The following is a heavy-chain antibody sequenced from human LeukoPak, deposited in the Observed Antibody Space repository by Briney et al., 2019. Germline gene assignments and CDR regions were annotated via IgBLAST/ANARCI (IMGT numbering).Heavy chain of an antibody. CDR2: INHSGST. CDR3: AIAVSPKAFDI. J-gene: IGHJ3*02. CDR1: GGSFSGYY. Sequence: SETLSLTCAVYGGSFSGYYWSWIRQPPGKGLEWIGEINHSGSTNYNPSLKSRVTISVDTSKNQFSLKLSSVTAADTAVYYCAIAVSPKAFDIWGQGAMVTVSS. V-gene: IGHV4-34*01.